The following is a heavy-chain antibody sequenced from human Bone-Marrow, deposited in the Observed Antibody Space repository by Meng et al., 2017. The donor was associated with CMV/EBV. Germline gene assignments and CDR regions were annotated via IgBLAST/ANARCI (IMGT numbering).Heavy chain of an antibody. J-gene: IGHJ3*01. D-gene: IGHD2-2*02. Sequence: GGSLRLSCAASGFSFTNAWMSWVRQAPGKGLEWVVSIKSKADGGTTEYAAPVKGRFTITRDDSRKTVYLQMNSLRTEDTAAYYCATEGCSSSSCFTPNAFDVCGEGTMVTASS. V-gene: IGHV3-15*01. CDR3: ATEGCSSSSCFTPNAFDV. CDR1: GFSFTNAW. CDR2: IKSKADGGTT.